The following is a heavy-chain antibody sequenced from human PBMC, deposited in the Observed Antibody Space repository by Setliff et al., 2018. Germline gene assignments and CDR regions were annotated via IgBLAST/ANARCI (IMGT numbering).Heavy chain of an antibody. V-gene: IGHV4-61*01. Sequence: SETLSLTCAVSGYSISSGYYWSWIRQPPGKGLEWIGYIYYSGSTNYNPSLKSRVTISVDTSKNQFSLKLSSVTAADTAVYYCARLTSSYDFWSGYYSHLNYPDAFDIWGQGTMVTVSS. CDR3: ARLTSSYDFWSGYYSHLNYPDAFDI. CDR2: IYYSGST. CDR1: GYSISSGYY. J-gene: IGHJ3*02. D-gene: IGHD3-3*01.